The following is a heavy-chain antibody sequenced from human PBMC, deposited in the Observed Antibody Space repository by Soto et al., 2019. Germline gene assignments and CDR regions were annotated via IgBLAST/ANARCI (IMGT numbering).Heavy chain of an antibody. V-gene: IGHV1-46*01. CDR1: GYTFTSYY. Sequence: QVQLVQSGAEVKKPGASVKVSCKASGYTFTSYYMHWVRQAPGQGLEWMGIINPSGGSTSYPQKFHGRVTMTRDTSTSTVYMELSSLRSEDTAVYYCASGVANRYGMDVWGQGTTVTVSS. D-gene: IGHD2-15*01. J-gene: IGHJ6*02. CDR2: INPSGGST. CDR3: ASGVANRYGMDV.